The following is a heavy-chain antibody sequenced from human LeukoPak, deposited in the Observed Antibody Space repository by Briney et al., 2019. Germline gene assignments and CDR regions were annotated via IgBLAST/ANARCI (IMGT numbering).Heavy chain of an antibody. J-gene: IGHJ4*02. CDR1: GGSISSYY. CDR2: IYYSGST. CDR3: ASFTAMVDFDY. Sequence: PSETLSLTCTVSGGSISSYYWSWIRQPPGKGLEWIGYIYYSGSTYYNPSLKSRVTISVDTSKNQFSLKLSSVTAADTAVYYCASFTAMVDFDYWGQGTLVTVSS. D-gene: IGHD5-18*01. V-gene: IGHV4-59*12.